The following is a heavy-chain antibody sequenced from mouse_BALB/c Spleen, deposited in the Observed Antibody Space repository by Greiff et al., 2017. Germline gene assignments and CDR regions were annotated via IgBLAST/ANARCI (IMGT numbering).Heavy chain of an antibody. D-gene: IGHD2-4*01. CDR2: ISYSGST. V-gene: IGHV3-2*02. J-gene: IGHJ2*01. CDR1: GYSITSDYA. CDR3: ARDDYPPYFDY. Sequence: VQLKESGPGLVKPSQSLSLTCTVTGYSITSDYAWNWIRQFPGNKLEWMGYISYSGSTSYNPSLKSRISITRDTSKNQFFLQLNSVTTEDTATYYCARDDYPPYFDYWGQGTTLTVSS.